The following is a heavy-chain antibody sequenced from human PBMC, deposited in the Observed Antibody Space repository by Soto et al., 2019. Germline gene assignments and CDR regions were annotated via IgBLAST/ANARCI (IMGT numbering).Heavy chain of an antibody. J-gene: IGHJ4*02. V-gene: IGHV3-33*01. Sequence: ESGGGVVQPGRSLRLSCAASGFTFSSYGMHWVRQAPGKGLEWVAVIWYDGSNKYYADSVKGRFTISRDNSKNTLYLQMNSLRAEDTAVYYCARSIAAAGTTTDFDYWGQGTLVTVSS. CDR2: IWYDGSNK. CDR3: ARSIAAAGTTTDFDY. CDR1: GFTFSSYG. D-gene: IGHD6-13*01.